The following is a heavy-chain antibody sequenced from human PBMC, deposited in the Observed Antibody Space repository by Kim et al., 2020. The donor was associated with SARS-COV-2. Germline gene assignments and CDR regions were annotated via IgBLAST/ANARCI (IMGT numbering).Heavy chain of an antibody. CDR2: IWYDGSNK. Sequence: GGSLRLSCAASGFTFSSYGMHWVRQAPGKGLEWVAVIWYDGSNKYYADSVKGRFTISRDNSKNTLYLQMNSLRAEDTAVYYCARFNDGSGYFDYWGQGTLVTVSS. CDR1: GFTFSSYG. J-gene: IGHJ4*02. D-gene: IGHD3-10*01. CDR3: ARFNDGSGYFDY. V-gene: IGHV3-33*01.